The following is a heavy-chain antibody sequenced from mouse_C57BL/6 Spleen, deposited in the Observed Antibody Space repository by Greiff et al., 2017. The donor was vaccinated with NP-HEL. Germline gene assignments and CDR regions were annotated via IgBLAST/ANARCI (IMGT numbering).Heavy chain of an antibody. Sequence: EVQLVESGGDLVKPGGSLKLSCAASGFTFSSYGMSWVRQTPDKRLEWVATISSGGSYTYYPDSVKGRFTISRDNAKNTLYLQMSSLKSEDTAMYYCASNYGSSPWFAYWGQGTLVTVSA. V-gene: IGHV5-6*01. J-gene: IGHJ3*01. D-gene: IGHD1-1*01. CDR2: ISSGGSYT. CDR3: ASNYGSSPWFAY. CDR1: GFTFSSYG.